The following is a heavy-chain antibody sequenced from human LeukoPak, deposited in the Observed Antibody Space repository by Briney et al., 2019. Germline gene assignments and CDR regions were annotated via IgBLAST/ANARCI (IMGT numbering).Heavy chain of an antibody. J-gene: IGHJ5*02. CDR3: ARLLRVGYCSTTTCNWFDP. CDR2: IYYSGNT. CDR1: GGSITSGVYS. D-gene: IGHD2-2*03. Sequence: SQTLSLTCAVSGGSITSGVYSWSWIRQPPGKGLEWIGYIYYSGNTYYNPSLKSRLTISVDTSKNQFSLKLSSVTAADTAVYYCARLLRVGYCSTTTCNWFDPWGQGTLVTVSS. V-gene: IGHV4-30-4*07.